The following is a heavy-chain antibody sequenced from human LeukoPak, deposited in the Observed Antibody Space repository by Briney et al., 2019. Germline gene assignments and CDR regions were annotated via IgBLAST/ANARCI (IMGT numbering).Heavy chain of an antibody. CDR1: GGSFSDSY. CDR2: AIHSGPT. CDR3: TRDTGTTGEVKFDP. D-gene: IGHD4-17*01. V-gene: IGHV4-34*12. Sequence: PSETLSLTCAVYGGSFSDSYWSWIRQPPGRGLEWIGDAIHSGPTNYNPSLKSRVTISADTSKSQFSLNLMSVTAADTAVYYCTRDTGTTGEVKFDPWGQGTLVTVSS. J-gene: IGHJ5*02.